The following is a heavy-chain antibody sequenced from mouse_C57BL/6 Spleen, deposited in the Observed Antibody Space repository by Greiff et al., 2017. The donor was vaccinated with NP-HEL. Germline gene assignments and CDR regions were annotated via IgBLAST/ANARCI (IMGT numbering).Heavy chain of an antibody. V-gene: IGHV1-22*01. CDR1: GYTFTDYN. CDR3: AREGDYGLDY. Sequence: EVQLQESGPELVKPGASVKMSCKASGYTFTDYNMPWVKQSHGKSLEWIGYINPNNGGTSYNQKFKGKATLTGNKSSSTAYMELRSLTSEDSAVYYCAREGDYGLDYWGQGTTLTVSS. J-gene: IGHJ2*01. CDR2: INPNNGGT. D-gene: IGHD1-1*01.